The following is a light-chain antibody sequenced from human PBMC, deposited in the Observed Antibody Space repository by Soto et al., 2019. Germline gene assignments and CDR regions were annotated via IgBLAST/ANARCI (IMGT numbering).Light chain of an antibody. Sequence: EVVMTQSPATLSVSPGERAPLSCRASQSVSSNLAWYQQKPGQAPRLLIYGASTRATGIPVRFRGSGSGTQFTLTISSLQSEDSAVYYCHQYTNWLALTFGGGTKVDIK. CDR1: QSVSSN. CDR3: HQYTNWLALT. J-gene: IGKJ4*01. V-gene: IGKV3-15*01. CDR2: GAS.